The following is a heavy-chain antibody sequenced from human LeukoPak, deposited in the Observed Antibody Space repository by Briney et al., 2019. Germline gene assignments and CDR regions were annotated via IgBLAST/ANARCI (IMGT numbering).Heavy chain of an antibody. CDR1: GFSFSTNS. CDR3: AKDRYSYAFEYSDS. D-gene: IGHD5-18*01. Sequence: PGGSLRLSCAASGFSFSTNSMNWVRQAPGKGLEWVSYINSGSSNIYYADSVKGRFTISRDNAKNTLSLQVSSLRTEDTAVYYCAKDRYSYAFEYSDSWGQGTLVTVSS. V-gene: IGHV3-48*01. J-gene: IGHJ4*02. CDR2: INSGSSNI.